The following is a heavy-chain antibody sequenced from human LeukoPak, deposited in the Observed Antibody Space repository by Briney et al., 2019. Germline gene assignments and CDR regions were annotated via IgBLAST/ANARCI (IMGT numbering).Heavy chain of an antibody. J-gene: IGHJ4*02. CDR2: ISSSSSYI. Sequence: GRCLRLSCAVSGVTFSSYSMNWVRQAPGKGLEWVSSISSSSSYIYYADSVKGRFTISRDNAKNSLYLQMNSLRAEDTAVYYCAADSSRVVVWGQGTLVTVSS. V-gene: IGHV3-21*01. CDR1: GVTFSSYS. D-gene: IGHD6-13*01. CDR3: AADSSRVVV.